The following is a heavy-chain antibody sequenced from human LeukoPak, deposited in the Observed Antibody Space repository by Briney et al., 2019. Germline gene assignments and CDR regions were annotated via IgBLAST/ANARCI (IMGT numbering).Heavy chain of an antibody. CDR2: IYYSGST. Sequence: SETLSLTCTVSGGSISSYYWSWIRQPPGKGLEWIGYIYYSGSTNYNPSLKSRVTISVDTSKNQFSLKLSSVTAADTAVYYCASRTPSIAALLGYYYMDVWGKGTTVTVSS. CDR3: ASRTPSIAALLGYYYMDV. CDR1: GGSISSYY. J-gene: IGHJ6*03. V-gene: IGHV4-59*12. D-gene: IGHD6-6*01.